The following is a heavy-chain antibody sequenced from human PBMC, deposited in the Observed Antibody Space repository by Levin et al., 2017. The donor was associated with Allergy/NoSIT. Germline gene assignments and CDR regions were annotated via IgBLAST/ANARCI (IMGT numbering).Heavy chain of an antibody. CDR3: AKDGARYSRSSAYFDF. J-gene: IGHJ4*02. V-gene: IGHV3-30*18. D-gene: IGHD6-6*01. CDR2: ISYDGSNE. Sequence: LSLTCAASEFTFSSYGMHWVRQAAGKGLQWVAVISYDGSNEHYADSVKGRFTISRDNSKNTLYLQMNSLRAEDTAVYYCAKDGARYSRSSAYFDFWGQGTLVTVSS. CDR1: EFTFSSYG.